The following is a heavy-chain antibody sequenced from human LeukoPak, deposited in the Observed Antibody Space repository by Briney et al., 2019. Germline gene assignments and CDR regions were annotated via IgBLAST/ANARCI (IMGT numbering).Heavy chain of an antibody. CDR1: GFTFSTYS. J-gene: IGHJ4*02. Sequence: GGSLRLSCTASGFTFSTYSMTGVREAPGKGLEGVSYISSRSSTIYYADSVKGRFTISRDNHKNSLYLQMNSLRTEDTAVYYWARGGRHKVWVGESKVKKTGFDYWGQGTLVTVSS. CDR3: ARGGRHKVWVGESKVKKTGFDY. CDR2: ISSRSSTI. D-gene: IGHD3-10*01. V-gene: IGHV3-48*01.